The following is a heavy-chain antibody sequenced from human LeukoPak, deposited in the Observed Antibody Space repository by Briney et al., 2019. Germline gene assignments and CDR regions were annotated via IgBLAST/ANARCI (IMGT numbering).Heavy chain of an antibody. CDR1: GFSFSSYA. CDR2: ISSRSDGT. CDR3: VRDRRFPDDVFDI. V-gene: IGHV3-23*01. J-gene: IGHJ3*02. Sequence: RGSPRLSCAASGFSFSSYAMSWVRQAPGKGLEWVSAISSRSDGTWNVDSVRGRFTISRDNSKNTLYLQMNSLRAEDTALYYCVRDRRFPDDVFDIWGQGTMVTVSS. D-gene: IGHD2-21*01.